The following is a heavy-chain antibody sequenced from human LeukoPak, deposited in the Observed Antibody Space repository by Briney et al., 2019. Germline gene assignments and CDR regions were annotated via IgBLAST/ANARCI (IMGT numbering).Heavy chain of an antibody. J-gene: IGHJ5*02. CDR3: ARGGYCSGGSCYSLTRLDP. D-gene: IGHD2-15*01. CDR1: GESFSGYY. Sequence: SETLSLTCAVYGESFSGYYWSWIRQPPGKGLEWIGEINHSGSTNYNPSLKSRVTISVDTSKNQFSLKLSSVTAADTAVYYCARGGYCSGGSCYSLTRLDPWGQGTLVTVSS. CDR2: INHSGST. V-gene: IGHV4-34*01.